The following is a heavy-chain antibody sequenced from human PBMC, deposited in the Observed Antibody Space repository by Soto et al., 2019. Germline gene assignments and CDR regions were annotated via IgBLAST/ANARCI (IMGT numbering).Heavy chain of an antibody. CDR1: GFSLTSGVG. V-gene: IGHV2-5*02. J-gene: IGHJ4*02. CDR2: IYWDDDK. CDR3: AHIDPEIVTVGGHGGFDY. D-gene: IGHD5-12*01. Sequence: QITLKESGPPLVRPPQTLTLTCTFSGFSLTSGVGVGWIRQPPGKALEWLALIYWDDDKRYSPSLKNRLTITQDTSQTQVVLTMTNVGPVDTATYFCAHIDPEIVTVGGHGGFDYWGQGTLVTVSS.